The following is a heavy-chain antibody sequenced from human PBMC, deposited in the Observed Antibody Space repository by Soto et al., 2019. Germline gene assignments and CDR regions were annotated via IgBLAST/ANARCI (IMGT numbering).Heavy chain of an antibody. V-gene: IGHV4-59*11. D-gene: IGHD2-8*01. J-gene: IGHJ5*02. CDR2: MNDFGRT. Sequence: QVQLQESGPGLVKSSETLSLTCTVSGASSSSHYWSWIRQPPGKGLEWIGYMNDFGRTIYNPSLKSRFTISLDTSKNQFSLKLTSVIAADTAVYYCARSFCRDAVRCNWFDPWGQGTLVTVSS. CDR3: ARSFCRDAVRCNWFDP. CDR1: GASSSSHY.